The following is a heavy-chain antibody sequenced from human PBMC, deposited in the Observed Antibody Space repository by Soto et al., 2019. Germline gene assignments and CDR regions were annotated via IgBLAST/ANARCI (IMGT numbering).Heavy chain of an antibody. D-gene: IGHD6-19*01. CDR3: ARDRGDSSGGFDY. J-gene: IGHJ4*02. CDR2: IWYDGSNK. V-gene: IGHV3-33*01. CDR1: GFTFSSYG. Sequence: QVQLVESGGGVVQPGRSLRLSCAASGFTFSSYGMHWVRQAPGKGLEWVAVIWYDGSNKYYADSVKGRFTISRDNSKNTLYLQMNSLRAEDTAVYSCARDRGDSSGGFDYWGQGTLVTVSS.